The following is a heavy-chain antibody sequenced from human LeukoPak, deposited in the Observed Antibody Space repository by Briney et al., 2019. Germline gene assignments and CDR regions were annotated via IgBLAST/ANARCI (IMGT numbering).Heavy chain of an antibody. V-gene: IGHV3-23*01. J-gene: IGHJ4*02. CDR3: AKDQRELLAYFDY. Sequence: GGSLRLSCAASGFTFSSYAMSWVRQAPGKGLEWVSAISGSGGSTYYADSVKGRFTISRDNSKNTLYLQMNSLRAEDTAVYHCAKDQRELLAYFDYWGQGTLVTVSS. CDR1: GFTFSSYA. CDR2: ISGSGGST. D-gene: IGHD1-26*01.